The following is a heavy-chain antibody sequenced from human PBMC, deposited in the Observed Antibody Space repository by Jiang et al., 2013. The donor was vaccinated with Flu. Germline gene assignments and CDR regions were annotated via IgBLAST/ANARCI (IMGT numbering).Heavy chain of an antibody. Sequence: LLKPSETLSLTCTVSGGSISSYYWSWIRQPPGKGLEWIGYIYYSGSTNYNPSLKSRVTISVDTSKNQFSLKLSSVTAADTAVYYCARAPRLYNWFDPWGQGTLVTVSS. CDR2: IYYSGST. CDR3: ARAPRLYNWFDP. CDR1: GGSISSYY. V-gene: IGHV4-59*01. D-gene: IGHD3-16*01. J-gene: IGHJ5*02.